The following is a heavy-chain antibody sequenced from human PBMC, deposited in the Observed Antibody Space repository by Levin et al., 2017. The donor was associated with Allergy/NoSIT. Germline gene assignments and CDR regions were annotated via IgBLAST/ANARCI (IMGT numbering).Heavy chain of an antibody. CDR1: GYSISSGYY. Sequence: ASETLSLTCAVSGYSISSGYYWGWIRQPPGKGLEWIGSIYHSGSTYYNPSLKSRVTISVDTSKNQFSLKLSSVTAADTAVYYCARLDIVVVPAARETSEVVGWFDPRGQGTLVTVSS. CDR3: ARLDIVVVPAARETSEVVGWFDP. CDR2: IYHSGST. V-gene: IGHV4-38-2*01. D-gene: IGHD2-2*03. J-gene: IGHJ5*02.